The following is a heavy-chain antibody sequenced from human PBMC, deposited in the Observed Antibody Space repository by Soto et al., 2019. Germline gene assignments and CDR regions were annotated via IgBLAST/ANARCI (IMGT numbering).Heavy chain of an antibody. J-gene: IGHJ4*02. CDR3: ARSYYYEDTGTFEN. CDR2: ISGKNGNT. Sequence: QVHLVQSGGELKKPGASVKVSCKASGYSFSDFGITWVRQAPGQGLEWMGWISGKNGNTNYAQKVQGRVTLTADTSTSTADMEMRALTSDDTGIYYCARSYYYEDTGTFENWGQGTPVTVSS. D-gene: IGHD3-22*01. CDR1: GYSFSDFG. V-gene: IGHV1-18*04.